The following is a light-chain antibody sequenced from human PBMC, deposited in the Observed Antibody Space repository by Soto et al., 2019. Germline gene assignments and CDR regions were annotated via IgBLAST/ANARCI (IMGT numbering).Light chain of an antibody. CDR2: GAS. J-gene: IGKJ1*01. Sequence: ELVLTQSPVALAFSPLERATLSCIAGQSFSSSYLAWYQQKPGQAPRLLIYGASSRATGIPDRFSGSGSGTDFTLTISRLEPEDFAVYYCQEYGSSRTFGQGTKVDIK. CDR3: QEYGSSRT. V-gene: IGKV3-20*01. CDR1: QSFSSSY.